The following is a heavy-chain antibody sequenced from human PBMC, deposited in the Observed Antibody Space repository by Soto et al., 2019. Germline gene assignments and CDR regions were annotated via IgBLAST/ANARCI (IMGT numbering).Heavy chain of an antibody. CDR3: ARGPGGGASRGDY. D-gene: IGHD2-2*01. J-gene: IGHJ4*02. CDR1: GYTFTSYA. CDR2: INAGNGNT. V-gene: IGHV1-3*05. Sequence: QVQLVQSGAEEKKPGASVKVSCKASGYTFTSYAMHWVRQAPGQRLEWMGWINAGNGNTKYSQKFQGRVTITRDTSGSTAYMELSSLRSEDTAVYYCARGPGGGASRGDYWGQGTLVTVSS.